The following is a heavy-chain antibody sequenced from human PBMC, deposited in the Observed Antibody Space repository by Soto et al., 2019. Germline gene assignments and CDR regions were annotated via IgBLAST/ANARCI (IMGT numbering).Heavy chain of an antibody. CDR3: DRTAAGTFDP. CDR2: IYHSGST. CDR1: GGSISSGGYS. J-gene: IGHJ5*02. D-gene: IGHD6-13*01. Sequence: QLQLQESGSGLVKPSQTLSLTCAVSGGSISSGGYSWSWIRQPPGKGLEWIGYIYHSGSTYYNPSLKSRVTLSVDRSKNQSSLKLSSVTAADTAVYYCDRTAAGTFDPGGQGTLVTVSS. V-gene: IGHV4-30-2*01.